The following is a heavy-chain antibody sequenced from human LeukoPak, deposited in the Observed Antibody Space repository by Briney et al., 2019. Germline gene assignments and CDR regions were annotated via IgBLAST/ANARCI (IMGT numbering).Heavy chain of an antibody. V-gene: IGHV3-53*01. Sequence: GGSLRLSCAASGFTVSSNYMSWVRQAPGKGLEWVSVIYSGGSTYYADSVKGRFTISRDNPKNTLYLQMNSLRAEDTAVYYCARSMTTVTTFDYWGQGTLVTVSS. CDR2: IYSGGST. CDR1: GFTVSSNY. J-gene: IGHJ4*02. CDR3: ARSMTTVTTFDY. D-gene: IGHD4-11*01.